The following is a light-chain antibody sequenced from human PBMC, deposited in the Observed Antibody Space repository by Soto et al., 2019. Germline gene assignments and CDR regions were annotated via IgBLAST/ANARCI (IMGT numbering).Light chain of an antibody. V-gene: IGLV2-11*01. Sequence: QSALTQPRSVSGSPGQSVTISCTGTSSDVGGYNYVSWYQQHPGKAPKLMIYDVSKRPSGVPDRFSGSKSGNTASLTISGLQAEDEAEYYCCSYAGSYTLVVFGTGTKLTVL. J-gene: IGLJ1*01. CDR1: SSDVGGYNY. CDR3: CSYAGSYTLVV. CDR2: DVS.